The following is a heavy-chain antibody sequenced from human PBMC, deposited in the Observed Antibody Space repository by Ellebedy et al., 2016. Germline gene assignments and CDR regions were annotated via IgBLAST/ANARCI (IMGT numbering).Heavy chain of an antibody. V-gene: IGHV4-31*03. CDR1: GDSISSGGYY. Sequence: SETLSLXXTVSGDSISSGGYYWSWIRQHPGKGLEWIGYIFYSGSSYYNPSLKSRVTISVDTSKNQFSLKLSSVTAADTAVYYCARAGGVVPAASPLYYYYYMDVWGKGTTVTVSS. D-gene: IGHD2-2*01. J-gene: IGHJ6*03. CDR2: IFYSGSS. CDR3: ARAGGVVPAASPLYYYYYMDV.